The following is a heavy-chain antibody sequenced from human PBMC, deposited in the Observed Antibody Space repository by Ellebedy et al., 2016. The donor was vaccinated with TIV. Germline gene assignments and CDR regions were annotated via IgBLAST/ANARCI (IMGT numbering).Heavy chain of an antibody. V-gene: IGHV1-2*04. CDR3: ARVKGIAVAQGAFDI. D-gene: IGHD6-19*01. CDR1: RYTFTGYY. CDR2: INPNSGGT. Sequence: ASVKVSXKASRYTFTGYYMHWVRQAPGQGLEWMGWINPNSGGTNYAQKFQGWVTMTRDTSISTAYMELSRLRSDDTAVYYCARVKGIAVAQGAFDIWGQGTMVTVSS. J-gene: IGHJ3*02.